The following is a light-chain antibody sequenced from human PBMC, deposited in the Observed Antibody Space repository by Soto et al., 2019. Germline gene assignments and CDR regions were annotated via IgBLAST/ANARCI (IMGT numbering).Light chain of an antibody. Sequence: VMTQSPATLSVSPGDTATLSCRASQGISSSLAWYQQKPGQPPRLLIYAASTRATGVPARFSGSGSGTEFTLTISRLQSEDFAVYYCQQYYNWRPRFGQGTKVDIK. CDR3: QQYYNWRPR. V-gene: IGKV3-15*01. CDR1: QGISSS. CDR2: AAS. J-gene: IGKJ1*01.